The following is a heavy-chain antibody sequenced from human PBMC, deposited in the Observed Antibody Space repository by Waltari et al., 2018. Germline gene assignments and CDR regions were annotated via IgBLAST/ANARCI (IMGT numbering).Heavy chain of an antibody. CDR1: GGSISSYY. J-gene: IGHJ5*02. V-gene: IGHV4-59*01. Sequence: QVQLQESGSGLVKPSETLSLTCTVSGGSISSYYWSWIRQPPGKGLEWIGYIYYSGSTNYNPSLKSRVTISVDTSKNQFSLKLSSVTAADTAVYYCARQDIVATDWFDPWGQGTLVTVSS. CDR2: IYYSGST. CDR3: ARQDIVATDWFDP. D-gene: IGHD5-12*01.